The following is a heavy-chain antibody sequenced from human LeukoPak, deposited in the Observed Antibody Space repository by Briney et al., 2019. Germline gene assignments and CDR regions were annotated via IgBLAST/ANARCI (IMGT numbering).Heavy chain of an antibody. D-gene: IGHD3-22*01. Sequence: GGSLRLSCAASGFTFSSYGMHWVRRAPGKGLEWVAFIRYDGSNKYYADSVKGRFTISRDNSKNTLYLQMNSLRAEDTAVYYCAKDRGRNYYDSSGHVDYYYYMDVWGKGTTVTVSS. J-gene: IGHJ6*03. CDR2: IRYDGSNK. CDR3: AKDRGRNYYDSSGHVDYYYYMDV. CDR1: GFTFSSYG. V-gene: IGHV3-30*02.